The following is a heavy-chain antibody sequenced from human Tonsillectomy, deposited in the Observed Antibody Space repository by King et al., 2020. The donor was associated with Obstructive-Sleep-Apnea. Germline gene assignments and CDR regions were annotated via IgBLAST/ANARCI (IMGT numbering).Heavy chain of an antibody. Sequence: VQLVESGGGLVQPGGSLRLSCAASGFTVSSKYMSWVRQAPGKGLEWVSVIFSGGSTYYADSVKGRFTTSRHNSKNTLYLQMNSLGAEDTAVYYCARDLVGYCSGGSCYGYYYYGMDVWGQGTTVTVSS. CDR3: ARDLVGYCSGGSCYGYYYYGMDV. V-gene: IGHV3-53*04. CDR1: GFTVSSKY. D-gene: IGHD2-15*01. CDR2: IFSGGST. J-gene: IGHJ6*02.